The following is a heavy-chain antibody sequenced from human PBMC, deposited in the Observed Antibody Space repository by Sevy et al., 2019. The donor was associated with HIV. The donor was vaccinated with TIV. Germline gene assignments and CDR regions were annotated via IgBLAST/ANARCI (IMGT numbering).Heavy chain of an antibody. CDR3: AKVLVEGYDSSSDYFDY. CDR1: GLTFSSYG. CDR2: ISYDGSNK. J-gene: IGHJ4*02. V-gene: IGHV3-30*18. D-gene: IGHD3-22*01. Sequence: GGSLRLSCAASGLTFSSYGMHWVRQAPGKGLEWVAVISYDGSNKYYADSVKGRFTISRDNSKNTLYLQMNSLRAEDTAVYYCAKVLVEGYDSSSDYFDYWGQGTLVTVSS.